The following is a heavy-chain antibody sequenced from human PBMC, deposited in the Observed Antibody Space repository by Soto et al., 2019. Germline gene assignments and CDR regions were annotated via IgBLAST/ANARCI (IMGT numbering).Heavy chain of an antibody. CDR3: ARGTGLSYTYGIDD. CDR1: SASVDSAGYF. D-gene: IGHD5-18*01. CDR2: INYSGST. Sequence: TLSLTCTVSSASVDSAGYFWTWIRQRPGKGLEWIGHINYSGSTDHTPSLRSRLMVSIDTSKNQFSLKLNSVTAADTAIYYCARGTGLSYTYGIDDWGQGTLVTVSS. J-gene: IGHJ1*01. V-gene: IGHV4-31*03.